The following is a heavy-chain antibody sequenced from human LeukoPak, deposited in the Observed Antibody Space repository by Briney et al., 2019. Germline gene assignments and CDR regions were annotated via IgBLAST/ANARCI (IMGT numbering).Heavy chain of an antibody. V-gene: IGHV3-74*01. CDR3: ARGSFEDYVWGSYRPAYYYYYMDV. CDR2: INSDGSST. CDR1: GFTFSSYW. Sequence: GGSLRLSCAASGFTFSSYWMHWVRHAPGKGLVWVSRINSDGSSTSYADSVKGRFTISRDNAKNTLYLQMNSLRAEDTAVYYCARGSFEDYVWGSYRPAYYYYYMDVWGKGTTVTISS. D-gene: IGHD3-16*02. J-gene: IGHJ6*03.